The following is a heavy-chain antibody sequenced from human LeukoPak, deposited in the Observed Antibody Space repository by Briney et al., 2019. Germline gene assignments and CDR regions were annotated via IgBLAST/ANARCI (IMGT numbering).Heavy chain of an antibody. CDR3: ASLITVTEFDY. CDR1: GYTFTGYY. V-gene: IGHV1-2*02. CDR2: INPNRGGT. Sequence: ASVKVSCKASGYTFTGYYMHWVRQAPGQGLEWMGWINPNRGGTNYAQKFQGRVTMTRDTSISTAYMELSRLRSDDTAVYYCASLITVTEFDYWGQGTLVTVSS. J-gene: IGHJ4*02. D-gene: IGHD4-11*01.